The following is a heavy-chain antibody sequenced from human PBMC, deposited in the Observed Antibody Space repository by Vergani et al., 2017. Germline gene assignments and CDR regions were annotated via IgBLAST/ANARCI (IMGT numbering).Heavy chain of an antibody. V-gene: IGHV4-39*01. CDR2: IYYSGST. CDR3: ARHSTVEWLVKLGWIDP. J-gene: IGHJ5*02. CDR1: GASIRSSNYY. D-gene: IGHD6-19*01. Sequence: QLQLQESGPGLVKPSATLSLTCSVSGASIRSSNYYWGWIRQPPGKGLEWIASIYYSGSTYYNPSLKSRVTISVDTFKSQFSLKLSSVTAADTAVYFCARHSTVEWLVKLGWIDPWGQGILVTVSS.